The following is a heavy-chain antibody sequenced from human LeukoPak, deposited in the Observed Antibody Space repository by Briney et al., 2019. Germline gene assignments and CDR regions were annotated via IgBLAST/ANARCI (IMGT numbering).Heavy chain of an antibody. J-gene: IGHJ4*02. CDR3: ARDYGSGSYFDY. CDR2: IIPIFGTA. D-gene: IGHD3-10*01. CDR1: GGTFSSYA. V-gene: IGHV1-69*06. Sequence: GASMKVSCKASGGTFSSYAISWVRQAPGQGLEWMGGIIPIFGTANYAQKFQGGVTITADKSTSTAYMELSSLRSEDTAVYYCARDYGSGSYFDYWGQGTLVTVSS.